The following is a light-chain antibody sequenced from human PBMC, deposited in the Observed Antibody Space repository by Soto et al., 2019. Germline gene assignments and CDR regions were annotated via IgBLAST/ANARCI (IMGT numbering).Light chain of an antibody. CDR3: SSYAGSNTFV. J-gene: IGLJ1*01. V-gene: IGLV2-8*01. Sequence: QSVLTQPPSASVSPGQSVTISCTGTSSDVGGYDYVSWHQHHPGKAPKLMLYDVSKRPSGVPDRFSGSKSGNTASLTVSGLQAEDEADYYCSSYAGSNTFVFGTGTKVTV. CDR2: DVS. CDR1: SSDVGGYDY.